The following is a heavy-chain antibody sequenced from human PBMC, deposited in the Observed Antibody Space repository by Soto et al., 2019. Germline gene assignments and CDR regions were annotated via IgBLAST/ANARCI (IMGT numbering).Heavy chain of an antibody. CDR3: ARVPAAAYIES. D-gene: IGHD2-2*01. V-gene: IGHV4-59*08. CDR2: IYYSGST. Sequence: PSETLSLTCTVSGGSINSFFWSWIRQPPGKGLEYIGYIYYSGSTNYNPSLKSRATISVDTSKNQFSLKLSSVTAADTAVYYCARVPAAAYIESWGRGTLVTVSS. J-gene: IGHJ4*02. CDR1: GGSINSFF.